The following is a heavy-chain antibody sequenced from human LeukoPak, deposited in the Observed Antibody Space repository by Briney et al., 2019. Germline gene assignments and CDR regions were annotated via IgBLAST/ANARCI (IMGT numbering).Heavy chain of an antibody. D-gene: IGHD3-22*01. CDR3: ARLQYYYDSNGYYSLYYFDY. J-gene: IGHJ4*02. V-gene: IGHV4-39*01. Sequence: SETLSLTCTVSGGSISSSSYYWGWIRRPPGKGLEWIGSIYYSGSTYYNPSLRSRLTISLDTSKNQFSLTLSSVTAADTAVYYCARLQYYYDSNGYYSLYYFDYWGQGTVVTVSS. CDR2: IYYSGST. CDR1: GGSISSSSYY.